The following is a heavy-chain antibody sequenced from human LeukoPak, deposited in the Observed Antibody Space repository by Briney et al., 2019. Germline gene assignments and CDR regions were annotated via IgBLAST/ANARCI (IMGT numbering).Heavy chain of an antibody. Sequence: PSETLSLTCAVYGVSFSAYYWSWIRQPPGKGLEWIGEINHSGSTNYNPSLKCRVPISVDTSKNQFSLKLSSVTAADTAVYYCASRETATKGFDSWGQGTLVTVSS. CDR3: ASRETATKGFDS. CDR2: INHSGST. V-gene: IGHV4-34*01. D-gene: IGHD2-21*02. CDR1: GVSFSAYY. J-gene: IGHJ4*02.